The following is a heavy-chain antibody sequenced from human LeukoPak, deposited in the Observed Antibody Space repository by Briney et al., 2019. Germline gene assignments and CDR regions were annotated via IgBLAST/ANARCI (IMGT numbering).Heavy chain of an antibody. CDR3: ARVFRSGYSLIRPITMIVVSEGYFDY. CDR2: INSGGTPI. Sequence: GGSLRLSCAASGFILSNYEMNWVRQAPGKGLEWISYINSGGTPIYYADSVKGRFTMSRDYAKNSLYLQMNSLRAEDTAVYYCARVFRSGYSLIRPITMIVVSEGYFDYWGQGTLVTVSS. D-gene: IGHD3-22*01. CDR1: GFILSNYE. V-gene: IGHV3-48*03. J-gene: IGHJ4*02.